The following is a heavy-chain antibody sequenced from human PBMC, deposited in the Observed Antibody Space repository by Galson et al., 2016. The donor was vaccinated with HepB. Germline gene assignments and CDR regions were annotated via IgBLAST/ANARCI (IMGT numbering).Heavy chain of an antibody. Sequence: SLRLSCAVSGFSVSDDYMSWVRQAPGKGLEWVSIIYSDGRTYYADSVKGRFIISRDNSKNTLYLQMNGLSPDDTAVYYCARDTSSNMRADWWGQGTLVTVSS. D-gene: IGHD3-16*01. CDR1: GFSVSDDY. J-gene: IGHJ4*02. V-gene: IGHV3-53*01. CDR2: IYSDGRT. CDR3: ARDTSSNMRADW.